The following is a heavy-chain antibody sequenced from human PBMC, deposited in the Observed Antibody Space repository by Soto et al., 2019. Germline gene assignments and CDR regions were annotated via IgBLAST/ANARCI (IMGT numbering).Heavy chain of an antibody. J-gene: IGHJ3*02. V-gene: IGHV4-59*01. CDR1: GGSISSYY. CDR3: ARAGEGYCSGGSCIHAFAI. D-gene: IGHD2-15*01. CDR2: IYYSGST. Sequence: QVQLQESGPGLVKPSETLSLTCTVSGGSISSYYWSWMRQPPGKGLEWIGDIYYSGSTNYNPSLKIRVTISVDTSKNQFCLKLSCVTAADTAVYYCARAGEGYCSGGSCIHAFAIWGQGTMVTVSS.